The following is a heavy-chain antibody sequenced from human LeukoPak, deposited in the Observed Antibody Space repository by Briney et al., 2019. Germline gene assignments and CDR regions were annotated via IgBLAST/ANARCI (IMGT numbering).Heavy chain of an antibody. J-gene: IGHJ4*02. CDR1: GGSISSYY. D-gene: IGHD1-1*01. CDR3: VRDRELAY. V-gene: IGHV4-59*01. Sequence: SETLSLTCTVSGGSISSYYWSWIRQPPGKGLEWIGYIYYSGSTNYNPSLKSRVTISVDTSKNQFSLKLSSVTAADTAVYYCVRDRELAYWGQGILVTVST. CDR2: IYYSGST.